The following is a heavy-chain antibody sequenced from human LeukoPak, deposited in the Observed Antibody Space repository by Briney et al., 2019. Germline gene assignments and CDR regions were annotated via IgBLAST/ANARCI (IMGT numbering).Heavy chain of an antibody. D-gene: IGHD6-25*01. CDR2: ISGGDTTI. V-gene: IGHV3-48*03. CDR3: TRGTGCSA. Sequence: GGSLRLSSAASGFTISSYEMNWVRQAPGKGLEWVSYISGGDTTIYYADSVRGRFTISRDNAKNSLYLQMNSLRAEDTALYYCTRGTGCSAWGQGTLVTVSS. CDR1: GFTISSYE. J-gene: IGHJ5*02.